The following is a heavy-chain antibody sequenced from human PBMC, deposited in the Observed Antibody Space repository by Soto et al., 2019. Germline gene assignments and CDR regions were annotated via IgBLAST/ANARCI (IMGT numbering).Heavy chain of an antibody. Sequence: QVQLVQSGAEVKKAGASVKVSCKASGYTFTSYGISWVRQAPGQGLEWMGWISAYNGNTNYTQKLQGRVTMTTDTSTSTAYMELRSLRSDDTALYYCAREICSGGSCYGRYYGMDVWGQGTTVTVSS. CDR3: AREICSGGSCYGRYYGMDV. D-gene: IGHD2-15*01. V-gene: IGHV1-18*01. CDR1: GYTFTSYG. J-gene: IGHJ6*02. CDR2: ISAYNGNT.